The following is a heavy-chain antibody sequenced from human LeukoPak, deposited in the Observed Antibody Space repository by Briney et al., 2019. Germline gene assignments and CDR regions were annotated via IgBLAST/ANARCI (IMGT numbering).Heavy chain of an antibody. V-gene: IGHV4-34*01. J-gene: IGHJ6*03. D-gene: IGHD3-10*01. CDR1: GGSFSGYY. CDR2: INHSGST. CDR3: ARGLWFGELLNYYYMDV. Sequence: SETLSLTCAVYGGSFSGYYWSWIRQPPGKGLEWIGEINHSGSTNYNPSLKSRDTISVDTSKNQFSLKLSSVTAADTAVYYCARGLWFGELLNYYYMDVWGKGTTVTVSS.